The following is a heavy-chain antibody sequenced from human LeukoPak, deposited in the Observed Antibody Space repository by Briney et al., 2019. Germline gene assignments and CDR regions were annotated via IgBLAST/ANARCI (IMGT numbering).Heavy chain of an antibody. J-gene: IGHJ4*02. V-gene: IGHV3-20*04. CDR1: GFTFDDYG. CDR2: INWNGGST. Sequence: GGSLRLSCAASGFTFDDYGMSWVRQAPGKGLGWVSGINWNGGSTGYADSVKGRFTISRDNAKNSLYLQMNSLRAEDTALYYCARFLYDTYYFDYWGRGTLVTVSS. D-gene: IGHD3-22*01. CDR3: ARFLYDTYYFDY.